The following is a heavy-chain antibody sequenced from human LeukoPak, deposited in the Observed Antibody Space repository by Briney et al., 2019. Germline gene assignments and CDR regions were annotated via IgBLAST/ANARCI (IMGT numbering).Heavy chain of an antibody. CDR1: GGTFSSYA. J-gene: IGHJ6*02. CDR3: ARDHRITIFGVALDGMDV. D-gene: IGHD3-3*01. Sequence: GASVKVSCKASGGTFSSYAISWVRQAPGQGLEWMGRIIPILGIANYAQKFQGRVTITADKSTSTAYMELSSLRSEDTAVYYCARDHRITIFGVALDGMDVWGQGTTVTVSS. V-gene: IGHV1-69*04. CDR2: IIPILGIA.